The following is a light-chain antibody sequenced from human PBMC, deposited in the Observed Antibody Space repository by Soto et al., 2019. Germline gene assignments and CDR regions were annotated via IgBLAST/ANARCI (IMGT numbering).Light chain of an antibody. J-gene: IGKJ5*01. Sequence: EIVLTQPPGTLSLSPGEGATLYCRASQSVTGTNLAWYQQRPGQAPRLLIYDASTRAAGFPARFSGSGSETEFTLTIRSLQSEDFAVYYCQQYNNWPSFGQGTLLEIK. CDR1: QSVTGTN. CDR3: QQYNNWPS. CDR2: DAS. V-gene: IGKV3-15*01.